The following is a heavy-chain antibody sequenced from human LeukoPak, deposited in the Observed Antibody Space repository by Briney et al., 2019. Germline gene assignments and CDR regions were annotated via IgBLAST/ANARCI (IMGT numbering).Heavy chain of an antibody. J-gene: IGHJ6*03. CDR1: GFTFRNAW. Sequence: PGGSLRLCCAASGFTFRNAWMSWVRQAAGKGLEWVGRIKSKTDGGTTDYAAPVKGRFTISRDDSKTTLYLQMNSLKTEDTAVYYCTTIGARISAAAGTLLDYYYYMDVWGKGTTVTVSS. V-gene: IGHV3-15*01. D-gene: IGHD6-13*01. CDR3: TTIGARISAAAGTLLDYYYYMDV. CDR2: IKSKTDGGTT.